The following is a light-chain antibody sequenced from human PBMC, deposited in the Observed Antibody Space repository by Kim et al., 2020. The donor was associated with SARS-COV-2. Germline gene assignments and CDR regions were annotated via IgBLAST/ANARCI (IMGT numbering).Light chain of an antibody. Sequence: LSPGERATLAGRASQSVSASYLAWYQHKRGQAPRLLICGASSRATGIPDRFSGSGSGTDFTLTISRLEPEDFAVYFCQQYGRSPGTFGQGTKLEI. CDR1: QSVSASY. CDR3: QQYGRSPGT. J-gene: IGKJ2*01. V-gene: IGKV3-20*01. CDR2: GAS.